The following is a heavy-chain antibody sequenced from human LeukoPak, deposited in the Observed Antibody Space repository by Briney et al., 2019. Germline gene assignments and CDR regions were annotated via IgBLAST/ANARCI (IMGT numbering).Heavy chain of an antibody. D-gene: IGHD5-18*01. V-gene: IGHV1-18*01. CDR1: GYTFTTYA. Sequence: ASVKVSCKASGYTFTTYAISWVRQAPGQGLEWMGWISAYNGNTNYAQKFQGRVTMTRDTSISTAYMELSRLRSDDTAVYYCARISDTTFDYWGQGTLVTVSS. CDR3: ARISDTTFDY. J-gene: IGHJ4*02. CDR2: ISAYNGNT.